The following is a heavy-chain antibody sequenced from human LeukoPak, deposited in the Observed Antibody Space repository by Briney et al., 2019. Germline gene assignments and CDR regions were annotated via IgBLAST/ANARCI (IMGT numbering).Heavy chain of an antibody. J-gene: IGHJ4*02. D-gene: IGHD2-2*02. CDR1: GYTLTSYG. CDR2: ISAYNGNT. V-gene: IGHV1-18*01. Sequence: ASVKVSCKASGYTLTSYGISWVRQAPGQGLEWMGWISAYNGNTNYAQKLQGRVTMTTDTSTSTAYMELRSLRSDDTAVYYCARDCSSTSCYNGNDYWGQGTLVTVSS. CDR3: ARDCSSTSCYNGNDY.